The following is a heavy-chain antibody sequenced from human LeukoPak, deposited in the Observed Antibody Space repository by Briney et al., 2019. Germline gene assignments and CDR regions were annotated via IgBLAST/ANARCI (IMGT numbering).Heavy chain of an antibody. CDR2: ISGSGGST. J-gene: IGHJ4*02. CDR3: ANESPSLNTI. V-gene: IGHV3-23*01. D-gene: IGHD3-3*01. Sequence: GGSLRLSCAASGFTFSGYAMSWVRQAPGKGLEWVSAISGSGGSTYYADSMKGRFTISRANSKNTLYLQMNSLRAEDTAEYYWANESPSLNTIWGQGTLVTVSS. CDR1: GFTFSGYA.